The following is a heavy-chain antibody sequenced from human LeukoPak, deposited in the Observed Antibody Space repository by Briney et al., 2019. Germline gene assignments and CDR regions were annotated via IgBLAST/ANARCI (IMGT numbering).Heavy chain of an antibody. D-gene: IGHD3-10*01. V-gene: IGHV5-51*01. J-gene: IGHJ4*02. CDR3: ARISPPFITYYYGSGSITDY. CDR2: IYPGDSDP. Sequence: GESQKLSGKGSGYSFTSYWIGWVRQMPGKGLGWMGVIYPGDSDPRYSPSFQGQVTLSADKSISTAYLQWSSLKASDTAMYYCARISPPFITYYYGSGSITDYWGQGTLVTVSS. CDR1: GYSFTSYW.